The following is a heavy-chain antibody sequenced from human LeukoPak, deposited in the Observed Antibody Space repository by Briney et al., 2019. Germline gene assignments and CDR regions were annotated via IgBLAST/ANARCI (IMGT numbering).Heavy chain of an antibody. D-gene: IGHD3-10*01. V-gene: IGHV1-8*01. Sequence: ASVKVSCKASGYTFTSYDINWVRQAPGQGLEWMGWMNPNSGSTGYAQKFQGRVTMTRNTSISTAYMELSSLRSEDTAVYYCGRAAVSRHGARGVRRDKWFDRWGQGTLVTVSS. CDR1: GYTFTSYD. CDR3: GRAAVSRHGARGVRRDKWFDR. J-gene: IGHJ5*02. CDR2: MNPNSGST.